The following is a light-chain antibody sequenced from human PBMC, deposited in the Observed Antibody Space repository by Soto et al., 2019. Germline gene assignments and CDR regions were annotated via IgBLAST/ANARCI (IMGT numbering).Light chain of an antibody. J-gene: IGLJ1*01. CDR3: SAYTSSSTCV. V-gene: IGLV2-14*01. CDR1: SSDVGGYNY. CDR2: DVS. Sequence: QSVLTQPASVSGSPGQWVTISCTGTSSDVGGYNYVSWYQQHPGKAPKLMIYDVSNRPSGVSDRFSGSKSGNTASLAISGLQAEADDDYHSSAYTSSSTCVIGTGTKVTVL.